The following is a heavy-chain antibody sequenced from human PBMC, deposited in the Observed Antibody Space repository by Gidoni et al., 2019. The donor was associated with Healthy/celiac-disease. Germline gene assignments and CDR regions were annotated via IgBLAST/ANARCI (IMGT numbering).Heavy chain of an antibody. CDR3: ARDRGIAARHPPRPFDY. J-gene: IGHJ4*02. Sequence: EVQLVESGGGLVQPGGSLRLSCAASGFTFSSYSMNWVRQAPGKGLEWVSYISSSSSTIYYADSVKGRFTISRDNAKNSLYLQMNSLRDEDTAVYYCARDRGIAARHPPRPFDYWGQGTLVTVSS. CDR2: ISSSSSTI. CDR1: GFTFSSYS. V-gene: IGHV3-48*02. D-gene: IGHD6-6*01.